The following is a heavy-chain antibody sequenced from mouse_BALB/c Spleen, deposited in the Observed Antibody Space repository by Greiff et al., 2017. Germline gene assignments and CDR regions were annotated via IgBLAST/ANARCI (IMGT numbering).Heavy chain of an antibody. CDR2: ISYSGST. J-gene: IGHJ4*01. D-gene: IGHD2-14*01. V-gene: IGHV3-2*02. CDR1: GYSITSDYA. Sequence: DVQLQESGPGLVKPSQSLSLTCTVTGYSITSDYAWNWIRQFPGNKLEWMGYISYSGSTSYNPSLKSRISITRDTSKNQFFLQLNSVTTEDTATYYCARSRYDYYAMDYWGQGTSVTVSS. CDR3: ARSRYDYYAMDY.